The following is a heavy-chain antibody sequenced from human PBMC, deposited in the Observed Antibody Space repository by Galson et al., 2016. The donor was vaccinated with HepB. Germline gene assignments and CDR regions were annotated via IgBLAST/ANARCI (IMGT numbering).Heavy chain of an antibody. D-gene: IGHD3-3*01. CDR2: IYPGDSDT. CDR3: ARAYFDFSSGRTHQYCVDY. V-gene: IGHV5-51*01. J-gene: IGHJ4*02. Sequence: QSGAEVKMPGESLKISCKGSGYSFTSYWIGWVRQMPGKGLEWMGIIYPGDSDTTYSPSFQGQVTITADKSISTAYLQWSSLQASDTAMYYCARAYFDFSSGRTHQYCVDYWGQGTLVTVSS. CDR1: GYSFTSYW.